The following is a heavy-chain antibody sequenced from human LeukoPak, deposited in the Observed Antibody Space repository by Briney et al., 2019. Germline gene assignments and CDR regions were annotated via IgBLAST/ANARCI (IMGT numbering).Heavy chain of an antibody. CDR1: GFTFSSYA. V-gene: IGHV3-23*01. D-gene: IGHD3-10*01. CDR3: ASTLPGSYHRRGGLTPSY. J-gene: IGHJ4*02. CDR2: ISGSGGST. Sequence: GGSLRLSCAASGFTFSSYAMSWVRQAPGKGLEWVSAISGSGGSTYYADSVKGRFTISRDNSKNTLYLQMNSLRAEDTAVYYCASTLPGSYHRRGGLTPSYWGQGTLVTVSS.